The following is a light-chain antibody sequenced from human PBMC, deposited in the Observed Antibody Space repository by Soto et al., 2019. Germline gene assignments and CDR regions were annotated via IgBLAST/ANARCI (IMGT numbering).Light chain of an antibody. J-gene: IGLJ2*01. Sequence: QAVVTQEASLTVSPGGTVTLTCGSSTGAVTTNHFPYWFQQKPGQAPRTLIYDTNNKQSWTPARFSGSLLGGKGALTLSGAQPDDEADYYCLPSYPGARVFGGGTKLTVL. V-gene: IGLV7-46*01. CDR3: LPSYPGARV. CDR2: DTN. CDR1: TGAVTTNHF.